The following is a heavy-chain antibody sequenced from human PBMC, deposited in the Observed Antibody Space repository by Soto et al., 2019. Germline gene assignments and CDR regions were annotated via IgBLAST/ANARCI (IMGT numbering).Heavy chain of an antibody. D-gene: IGHD3-10*01. CDR3: ARERALLLWFGEFDY. J-gene: IGHJ4*02. Sequence: GASVKVSCKASGYTFTSYAMHWVRQAPGQRLEWMGWTNAGNGNTKYSQKFQGRVTITRDTSASTAYMELSSLRSEDTAVYYCARERALLLWFGEFDYWGQGTLVTVSS. CDR1: GYTFTSYA. V-gene: IGHV1-3*01. CDR2: TNAGNGNT.